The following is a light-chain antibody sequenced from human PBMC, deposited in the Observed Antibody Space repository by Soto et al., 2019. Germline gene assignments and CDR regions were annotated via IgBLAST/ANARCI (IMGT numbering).Light chain of an antibody. J-gene: IGLJ2*01. CDR3: QSYDSSLSGSVV. CDR2: GNS. CDR1: SSNIGAGYD. V-gene: IGLV1-40*01. Sequence: QSALTQPPSVSGAPGQRVTISCTGISSNIGAGYDVHWYQQLPGTAPKLLIYGNSNRPSGVPDRFSGSKSGTSASLAITGLQAEDEADYYCQSYDSSLSGSVVFGGGTKLTVL.